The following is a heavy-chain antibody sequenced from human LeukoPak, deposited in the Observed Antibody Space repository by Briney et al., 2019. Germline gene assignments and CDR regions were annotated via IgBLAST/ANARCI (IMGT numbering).Heavy chain of an antibody. D-gene: IGHD3-22*01. Sequence: ASVKVSCKASGYTFTGYYMHWVRQAPGQGLEWMGCINPNSGGTNYAQKFQGRVTMTRDTSISTAYMELSRLRSDDTAVYYCARSGSGYLGYYYGMDVWGQGTTVTVSS. CDR3: ARSGSGYLGYYYGMDV. CDR2: INPNSGGT. V-gene: IGHV1-2*02. CDR1: GYTFTGYY. J-gene: IGHJ6*02.